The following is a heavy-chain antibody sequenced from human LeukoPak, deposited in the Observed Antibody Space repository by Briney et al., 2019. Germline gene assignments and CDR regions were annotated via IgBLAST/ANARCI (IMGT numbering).Heavy chain of an antibody. CDR2: ISSSSSYI. CDR3: TTELVEGFDF. V-gene: IGHV3-21*01. CDR1: GFTFSSYS. J-gene: IGHJ4*02. Sequence: PGGSLRLSCAASGFTFSSYSMNWVRQAPGKGLEWVSSISSSSSYIYYADSVKGRFTISRDNAKNSLYLQMNSLRAEDTAVYYCTTELVEGFDFWGRGTLVTVSS.